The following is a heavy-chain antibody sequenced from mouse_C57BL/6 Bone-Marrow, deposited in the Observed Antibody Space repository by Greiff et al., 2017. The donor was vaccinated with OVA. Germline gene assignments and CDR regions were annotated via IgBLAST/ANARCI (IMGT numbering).Heavy chain of an antibody. CDR1: GYTFTSYW. D-gene: IGHD2-3*01. J-gene: IGHJ3*01. CDR3: ARKGACDGCSPWFAY. V-gene: IGHV1-64*01. Sequence: QVQLQQPGAELVKPGASVKLSCKASGYTFTSYWMHWVKQRPGQGLEWIGMIHPNSGSTNYNEKFKSKATLTVDKSSSTAYMQLSSLTSEDSAVYYGARKGACDGCSPWFAYWGQGTRVTVSA. CDR2: IHPNSGST.